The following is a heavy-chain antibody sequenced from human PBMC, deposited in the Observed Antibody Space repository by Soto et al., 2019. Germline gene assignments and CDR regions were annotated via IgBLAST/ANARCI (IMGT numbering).Heavy chain of an antibody. J-gene: IGHJ6*03. CDR3: ARGIGYCSSTSCYRHYYYYMDV. V-gene: IGHV1-8*01. D-gene: IGHD2-2*01. CDR2: MNPNSGNT. Sequence: QVQLVQSGAEVKKPGASVKVSCKASGYTFTSYDINWVRQATGQGLEWMGWMNPNSGNTGYAQKFQGRVTMTRNTTISTGYMELSSLRSEDTAVYYCARGIGYCSSTSCYRHYYYYMDVWGKGTTVTVSS. CDR1: GYTFTSYD.